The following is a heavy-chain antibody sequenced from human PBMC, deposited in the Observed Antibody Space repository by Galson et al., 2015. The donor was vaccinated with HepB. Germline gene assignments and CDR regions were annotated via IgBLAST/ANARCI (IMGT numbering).Heavy chain of an antibody. CDR1: GFTFSSYA. D-gene: IGHD5-18*01. CDR3: VKESGYSYGSGDY. Sequence: SLRLSCAASGFTFSSYAMHWVRQAPGKGLEYVSAISSNGGSTYYADSVKGRFTISRDNSKNTLYLQMSSLRAEDTAVYYCVKESGYSYGSGDYWGQGTLVTVSS. J-gene: IGHJ4*02. V-gene: IGHV3-64D*06. CDR2: ISSNGGST.